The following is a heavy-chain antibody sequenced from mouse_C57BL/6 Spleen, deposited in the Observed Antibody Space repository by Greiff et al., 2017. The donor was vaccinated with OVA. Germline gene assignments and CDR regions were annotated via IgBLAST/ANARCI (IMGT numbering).Heavy chain of an antibody. D-gene: IGHD4-1*01. CDR1: GYTFTSYG. Sequence: QVQLQQSGAELARPGASVKLSCKASGYTFTSYGISWVKQRTGQGLEWIGEIYPRSGNTYYNEKFKGKATLTADKSSSTAYMELRSLTSEDSAVYFCASGAGRETFSFAYWGQGTLVTVSA. CDR2: IYPRSGNT. CDR3: ASGAGRETFSFAY. J-gene: IGHJ3*01. V-gene: IGHV1-81*01.